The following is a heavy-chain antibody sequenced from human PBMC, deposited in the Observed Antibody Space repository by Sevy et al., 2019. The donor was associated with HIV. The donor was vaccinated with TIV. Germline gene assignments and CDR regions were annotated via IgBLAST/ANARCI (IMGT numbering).Heavy chain of an antibody. J-gene: IGHJ6*02. CDR1: GYTFTSYA. D-gene: IGHD3-10*01. CDR3: SRIFVLGAYGMDV. V-gene: IGHV1-3*01. Sequence: PSVKVSCKASGYTFTSYAMHWVRQAPGQRLEWMGWINAGNGNTKYSQKFQGRVTITRDTSASTAYMELSSLRSEDTAVYYCSRIFVLGAYGMDVWGQGTTVTVSS. CDR2: INAGNGNT.